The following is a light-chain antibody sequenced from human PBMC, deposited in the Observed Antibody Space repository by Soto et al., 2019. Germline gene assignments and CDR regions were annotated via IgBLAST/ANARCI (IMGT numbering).Light chain of an antibody. V-gene: IGKV3-20*01. CDR3: QQYGSSGT. CDR2: GAS. J-gene: IGKJ1*01. CDR1: QSVSSSY. Sequence: EIALTQPPGTLSVSPGERATLSCRASQSVSSSYLAWYQQKPGQAPRLLIYGASNRATGIPDRFSGRGAGTDFTLTISRLEPEEFAVYYGQQYGSSGTVGQGTKV.